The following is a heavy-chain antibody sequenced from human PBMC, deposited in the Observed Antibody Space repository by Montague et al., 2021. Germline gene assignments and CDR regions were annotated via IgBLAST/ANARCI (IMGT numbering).Heavy chain of an antibody. V-gene: IGHV4-59*04. CDR3: ARSLYCKGGSCYSGFDP. CDR2: IYYNGST. D-gene: IGHD2-15*01. CDR1: GGSVNGYD. Sequence: SETLSLTCSVSGGSVNGYDWSWIRQPPGKELEFIGVIYYNGSTYHNPSLKSRVTVSIDTSKNQFSLKLISVTAADTAVYFCARSLYCKGGSCYSGFDPWGQGTLVTVSS. J-gene: IGHJ5*02.